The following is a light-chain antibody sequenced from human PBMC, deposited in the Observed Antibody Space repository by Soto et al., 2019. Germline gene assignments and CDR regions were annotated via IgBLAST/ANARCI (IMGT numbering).Light chain of an antibody. CDR3: QQRKNWLT. J-gene: IGKJ4*01. V-gene: IGKV3-11*01. CDR1: QSVSSY. Sequence: EIVLTQSPATLSLSPGERATLSCRASQSVSSYLAWYQQKPGQAPRLLLYDASTRATGIPARFSGSGSGTDFTLTISSLEPEDFAVYYCQQRKNWLTFGGGTKVEIK. CDR2: DAS.